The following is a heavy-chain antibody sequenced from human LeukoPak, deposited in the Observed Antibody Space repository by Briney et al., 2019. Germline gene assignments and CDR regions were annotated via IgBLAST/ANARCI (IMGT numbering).Heavy chain of an antibody. Sequence: TSEPLTLTSSVSGGSISSYYWSWIRQPPGKVLEWIGYIYYSGSTNYNPSLKSRVTISVDTSKNQFSLKLSSVTAADTAVYYCAGRSSSTSYYGMDFWGKGTTVTVSS. J-gene: IGHJ6*04. CDR3: AGRSSSTSYYGMDF. V-gene: IGHV4-59*01. CDR2: IYYSGST. CDR1: GGSISSYY. D-gene: IGHD2-2*01.